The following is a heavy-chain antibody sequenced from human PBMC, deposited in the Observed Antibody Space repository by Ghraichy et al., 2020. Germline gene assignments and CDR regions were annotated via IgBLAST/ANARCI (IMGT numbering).Heavy chain of an antibody. J-gene: IGHJ4*02. CDR1: GFTVSSNH. D-gene: IGHD3-16*01. CDR2: IYSGGNT. Sequence: GGSLRLSCAASGFTVSSNHMSWVRQSVGKGLEWVSTIYSGGNTLYADSMKGRFTISRDSSKSTLYLQMNSLRVEDTAVYFCLTFGGPIAPGYSGQGTLVFVSS. CDR3: LTFGGPIAPGY. V-gene: IGHV3-66*02.